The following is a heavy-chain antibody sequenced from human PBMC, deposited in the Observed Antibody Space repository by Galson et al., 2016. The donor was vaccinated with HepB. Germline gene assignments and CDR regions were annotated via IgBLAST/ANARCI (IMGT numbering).Heavy chain of an antibody. J-gene: IGHJ3*02. CDR3: ARWGDSEGANAFDI. Sequence: SLRLSCAASGFTFSNYGMHWVRQAPGKGLEWVALIYYDGSNKYYADSVKGRFTISRDNSKNTLFLQMNSLRAEDTAVYHCARWGDSEGANAFDIWGQGTLVTVSS. D-gene: IGHD2-21*02. CDR1: GFTFSNYG. CDR2: IYYDGSNK. V-gene: IGHV3-33*01.